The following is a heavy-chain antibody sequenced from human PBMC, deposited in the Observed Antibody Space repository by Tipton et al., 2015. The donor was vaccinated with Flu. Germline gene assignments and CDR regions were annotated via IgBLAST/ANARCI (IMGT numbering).Heavy chain of an antibody. J-gene: IGHJ4*02. CDR2: INHSGDI. Sequence: GLVKPSETLSLTCAVSAYFTSSDFFWGWIRQPPGKGLEWIGTINHSGDIDYNPSLKSRVTTSVDTAKNQFSQRLSSVTAADTAVYYCARSTYYYGSGSSDYWGQGTLVTVSS. V-gene: IGHV4-38-2*01. CDR1: AYFTSSDFF. D-gene: IGHD3-10*01. CDR3: ARSTYYYGSGSSDY.